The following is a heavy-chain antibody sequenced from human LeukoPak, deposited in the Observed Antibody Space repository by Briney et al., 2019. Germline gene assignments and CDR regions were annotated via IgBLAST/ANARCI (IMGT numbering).Heavy chain of an antibody. V-gene: IGHV4-38-2*02. Sequence: KSSETLSLTCTVSGYSISSGYYWGWIRQPPGKGLEWIGSIYHSGSTYYNPSLKSRVTISVDTSKNQFSLKLSSVTAADTAVYYCARGRRQVVVAAIGFDPWGQGTLVTVSS. J-gene: IGHJ5*02. CDR3: ARGRRQVVVAAIGFDP. CDR2: IYHSGST. D-gene: IGHD2-15*01. CDR1: GYSISSGYY.